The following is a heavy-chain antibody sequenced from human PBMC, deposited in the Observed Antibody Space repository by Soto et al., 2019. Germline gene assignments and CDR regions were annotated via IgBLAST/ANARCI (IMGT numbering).Heavy chain of an antibody. J-gene: IGHJ4*02. CDR2: IKSKADGETT. CDR3: AADFPGGGYPIDY. CDR1: GGSFSAYY. Sequence: KTSETLSLTCAVYGGSFSAYYWSWVRQPPGKGLEWIGHIKSKADGETTHYAAPVKGRFTLSRDDSKNTLYLQMNTLKTEDTAVYYCAADFPGGGYPIDYWGQGTLVTVSS. V-gene: IGHV3-15*01. D-gene: IGHD2-8*02.